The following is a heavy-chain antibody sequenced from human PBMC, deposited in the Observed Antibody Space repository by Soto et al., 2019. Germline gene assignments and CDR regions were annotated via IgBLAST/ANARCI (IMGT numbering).Heavy chain of an antibody. CDR3: ARLMGTSFDL. J-gene: IGHJ4*02. CDR1: GFTFSSHH. V-gene: IGHV3-72*01. CDR2: ARNKADSYNT. Sequence: PGGSLRLSCAASGFTFSSHHMDWVRQAPGKGLEWVGRARNKADSYNTAYAASVKVSFTISRDASKTSMFLQMNRLKNDDTAEYCSARLMGTSFDLWGQGTLVTVSS. D-gene: IGHD2-8*01.